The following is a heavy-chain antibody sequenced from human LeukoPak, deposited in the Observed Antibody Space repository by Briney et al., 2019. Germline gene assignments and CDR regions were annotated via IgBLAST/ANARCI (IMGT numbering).Heavy chain of an antibody. D-gene: IGHD3-3*01. CDR2: IWYDGRNQ. V-gene: IGHV3-30*02. Sequence: GRSLRLSCSASGFTCSRYGMHCVPEGPGEGREWVAYIWYDGRNQHYVASVKGRFTISQDNSKNMLYVQMNNLRAEDRAVYYYAKGGGYYDYQESQYWGQGILVTGSS. CDR1: GFTCSRYG. J-gene: IGHJ4*02. CDR3: AKGGGYYDYQESQY.